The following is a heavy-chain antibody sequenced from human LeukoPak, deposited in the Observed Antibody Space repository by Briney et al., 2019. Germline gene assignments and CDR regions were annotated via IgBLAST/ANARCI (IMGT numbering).Heavy chain of an antibody. V-gene: IGHV1-3*01. J-gene: IGHJ4*02. D-gene: IGHD6-19*01. CDR1: GYTFTSYA. CDR2: SNVGNGNA. CDR3: ARAAVGSEFDY. Sequence: ASVKVSCKASGYTFTSYAMHWVRPAPGQRLEWMGWSNVGNGNAKYSQKFQGRVTTTRDTSASTAYMELSSLRSEDTAVYYCARAAVGSEFDYWGQGTLVTVSS.